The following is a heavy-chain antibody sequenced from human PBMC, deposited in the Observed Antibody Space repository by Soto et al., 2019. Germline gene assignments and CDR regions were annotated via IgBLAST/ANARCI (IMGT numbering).Heavy chain of an antibody. V-gene: IGHV3-49*03. J-gene: IGHJ6*02. Sequence: MRLSCTASGFTFGDYAMSWFRQAPGKGLEWVGFIRSKAYGGTTEYAASVKGRFTISRDDSKSIAYLQMNSLKTEDTAVYYCTRDPPAYDFCSGSPKAMDAWGRGT. CDR3: TRDPPAYDFCSGSPKAMDA. CDR2: IRSKAYGGTT. D-gene: IGHD3-3*01. CDR1: GFTFGDYA.